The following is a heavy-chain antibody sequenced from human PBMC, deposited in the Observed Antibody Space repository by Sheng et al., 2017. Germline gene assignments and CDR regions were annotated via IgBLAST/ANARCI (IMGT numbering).Heavy chain of an antibody. CDR1: GLSFSSSW. V-gene: IGHV3-74*03. Sequence: EVQLVESGGGLVQPGGSLTLSCATSGLSFSSSWMHWVRQAPGKGLVWVSHINSDGTTTTYLDSVKGRFTISRDNAKNTVYLEMTSLRADDTAVYYCVRDWAFSGYDWGQGTLVSVSS. D-gene: IGHD5-12*01. CDR2: INSDGTTT. J-gene: IGHJ4*02. CDR3: VRDWAFSGYD.